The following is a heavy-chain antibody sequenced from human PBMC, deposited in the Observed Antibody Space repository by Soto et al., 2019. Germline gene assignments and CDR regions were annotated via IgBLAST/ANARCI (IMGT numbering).Heavy chain of an antibody. CDR2: IYYSGST. CDR3: ARDRDGYNYNFDC. Sequence: KTSETLSLTCSVSGGSISSGGYYWSWIRQHPGKGLEWIGSIYYSGSTYYNPSLKSRVTISVDTSKNQFSLKLSSVTAADTAVYYCARDRDGYNYNFDCWGQGTLVTVSS. D-gene: IGHD5-12*01. CDR1: GGSISSGGYY. V-gene: IGHV4-31*03. J-gene: IGHJ4*02.